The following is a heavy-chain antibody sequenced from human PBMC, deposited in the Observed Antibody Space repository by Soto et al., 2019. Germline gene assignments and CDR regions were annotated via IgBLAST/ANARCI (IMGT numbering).Heavy chain of an antibody. Sequence: LSLTCSVSGGSVSSGGYYWGWIRQTPGKGLEWIASMFHSGTKYYNPSLKHRVSISVDTSKNQFSLKVRSVTAADTAVYYCARLSISGYYYWFDPWGQGTLVTVSS. V-gene: IGHV4-39*07. CDR1: GGSVSSGGYY. CDR3: ARLSISGYYYWFDP. D-gene: IGHD3-22*01. J-gene: IGHJ5*02. CDR2: MFHSGTK.